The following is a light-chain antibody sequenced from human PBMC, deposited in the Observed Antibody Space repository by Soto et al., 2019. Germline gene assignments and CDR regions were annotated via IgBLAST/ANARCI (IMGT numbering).Light chain of an antibody. CDR3: QQYGSSPKT. CDR2: GAS. Sequence: IVLTQSPCTLSLSPGERATLSCRASQSVSSSYLAWYQQKPGQAPRLLIYGASSRATGIPDRFSGGGSGTDFTLTISRLEPEDFAVYYCQQYGSSPKTFGQGTKV. CDR1: QSVSSSY. J-gene: IGKJ1*01. V-gene: IGKV3-20*01.